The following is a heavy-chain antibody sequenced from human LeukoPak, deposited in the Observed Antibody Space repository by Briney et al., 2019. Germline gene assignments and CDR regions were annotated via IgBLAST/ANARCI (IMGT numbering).Heavy chain of an antibody. V-gene: IGHV3-23*01. CDR1: GFTFSSYA. CDR3: ARRGIGSSRYQNMDV. Sequence: GGSLRLSCAASGFTFSSYAMSWVRQAPGKGPEWVSTISIDGGRTYYADSVKGRFTVSRDTSKNALYLQMNSLRAEDTAVYYCARRGIGSSRYQNMDVWGKGTTVTVSS. J-gene: IGHJ6*03. D-gene: IGHD6-25*01. CDR2: ISIDGGRT.